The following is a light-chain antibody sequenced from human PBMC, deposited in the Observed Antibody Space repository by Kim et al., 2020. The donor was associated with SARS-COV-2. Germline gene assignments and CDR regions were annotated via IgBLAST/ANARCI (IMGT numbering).Light chain of an antibody. CDR3: QVWDSTSDHVV. CDR2: YDS. CDR1: GIGSKS. J-gene: IGLJ2*01. Sequence: APGTAARRSCGGNGIGSKSGHWCQQKPGQVPVLVMYYDSDRPSGIPERVSGSNSGNTATLTISRVGAGDEADYYCQVWDSTSDHVVFGGGTQLTVL. V-gene: IGLV3-21*04.